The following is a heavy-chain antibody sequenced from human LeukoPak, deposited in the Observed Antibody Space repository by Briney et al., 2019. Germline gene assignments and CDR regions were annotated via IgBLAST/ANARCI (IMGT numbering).Heavy chain of an antibody. CDR2: ISNSGSAI. V-gene: IGHV3-48*03. CDR3: AKDVVVVAANGGTFDY. Sequence: GGSPRLSCAASGFTFSSYEMNWVRQAPGKGLEWVSYISNSGSAIYYADSVKGRFTISRDNSKNTLYLQMNSLRAGDTAVYYCAKDVVVVAANGGTFDYWGQGTLVTVSS. CDR1: GFTFSSYE. J-gene: IGHJ4*02. D-gene: IGHD2-15*01.